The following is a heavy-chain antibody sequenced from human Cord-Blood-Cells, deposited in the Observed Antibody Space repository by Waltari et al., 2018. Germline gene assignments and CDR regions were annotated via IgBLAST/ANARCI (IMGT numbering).Heavy chain of an antibody. J-gene: IGHJ1*01. CDR2: INHSGST. D-gene: IGHD6-13*01. V-gene: IGHV4-34*01. CDR1: GGSFSGYY. Sequence: QVQLQQWGAGLLKPSETLSLTCAVYGGSFSGYYWSWIRQPPGKGLEWIGEINHSGSTNYNPSLKSRVTISVDTSKNQFSLKLSSVTAADTAVYYCARGPRTYSSSWYPFQHWGQGTLVTVSS. CDR3: ARGPRTYSSSWYPFQH.